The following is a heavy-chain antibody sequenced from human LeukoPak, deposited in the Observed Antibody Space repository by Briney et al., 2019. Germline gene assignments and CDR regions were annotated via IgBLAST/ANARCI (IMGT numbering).Heavy chain of an antibody. CDR2: ISSSSSYI. J-gene: IGHJ4*02. CDR3: ATKPEYSSSSPLDY. Sequence: GGSLRLSCAASGFTFSSYSMNWVRQAPGKGLEWVSSISSSSSYIYYADSVKGRFTISRDNAKNSLYLQMNSLRAEDTAVYYCATKPEYSSSSPLDYWGQGTLVTVSS. D-gene: IGHD6-6*01. CDR1: GFTFSSYS. V-gene: IGHV3-21*01.